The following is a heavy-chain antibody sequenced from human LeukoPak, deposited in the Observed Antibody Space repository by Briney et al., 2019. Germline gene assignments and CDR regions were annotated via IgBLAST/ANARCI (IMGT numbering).Heavy chain of an antibody. CDR1: GFTFTRYG. CDR2: IYSGGNI. J-gene: IGHJ4*02. CDR3: ASRHCSGGGCYFAGADPFDY. V-gene: IGHV3-NL1*01. Sequence: PGGSLRLSCAASGFTFTRYGMHWVRQAPGKGLEWVSVIYSGGNIYYIDSVKGRFTISRDTSKNTLYLQMNSLRAEDTAVYYCASRHCSGGGCYFAGADPFDYWGQGTLVTVSS. D-gene: IGHD2-15*01.